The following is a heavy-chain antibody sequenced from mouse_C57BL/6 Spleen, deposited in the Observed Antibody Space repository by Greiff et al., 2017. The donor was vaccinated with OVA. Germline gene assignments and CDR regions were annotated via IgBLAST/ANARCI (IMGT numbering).Heavy chain of an antibody. J-gene: IGHJ3*01. D-gene: IGHD2-4*01. CDR2: IYPRSGNT. V-gene: IGHV1-81*01. CDR1: GYTFTSYG. Sequence: QVQLQQSGAELARPGASVKLSCKASGYTFTSYGLSWVKQRTGQGLEWIGEIYPRSGNTYYNEKFKGKATLTADKSSSTAYMELRSLTSDDSAVYCCARAGDDDGRAWFAYWGHGTLVTVSA. CDR3: ARAGDDDGRAWFAY.